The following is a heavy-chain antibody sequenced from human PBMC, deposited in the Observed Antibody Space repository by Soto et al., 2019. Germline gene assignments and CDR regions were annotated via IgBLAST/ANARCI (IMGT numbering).Heavy chain of an antibody. CDR3: AKNLEYTPSDGMHV. Sequence: HXGALGLSCSAAGFTFRSFGMHWVRQAPGKGLDWVALISYDGSDEYYADSVKGRFTVSRDNSKNTLYLQMNSLQVEDTAIYYCAKNLEYTPSDGMHVWGQGTTVPVSS. J-gene: IGHJ6*02. CDR1: GFTFRSFG. CDR2: ISYDGSDE. D-gene: IGHD2-2*02. V-gene: IGHV3-30*18.